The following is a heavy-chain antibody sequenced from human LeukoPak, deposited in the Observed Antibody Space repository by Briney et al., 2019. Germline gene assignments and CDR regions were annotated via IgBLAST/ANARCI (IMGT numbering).Heavy chain of an antibody. CDR1: GDSVSRNSVT. V-gene: IGHV6-1*01. Sequence: SQTLSLTCALSGDSVSRNSVTWNWSRQSASRGLEWLGSTYYSSTWYNYYAVSVRGRITVNPDTSKNQFSLHLNSVTPEDTAVYYCARRLTQYDCFDPWGQGILVTVSS. J-gene: IGHJ5*02. D-gene: IGHD2-2*01. CDR3: ARRLTQYDCFDP. CDR2: TYYSSTWYN.